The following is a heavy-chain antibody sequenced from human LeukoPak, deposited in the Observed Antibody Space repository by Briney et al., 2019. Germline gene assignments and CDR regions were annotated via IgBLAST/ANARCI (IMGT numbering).Heavy chain of an antibody. CDR2: INHSGST. V-gene: IGHV4-34*01. Sequence: SETLSLTCAVYGGSFSGYYWSWIRQPPGKGLEWIGEINHSGSTNYNPSLKSRVTISVDTSKNQFSLKLSSVTAADTAVYYCARCKRSWAFDYWGQGTLVTVSS. CDR1: GGSFSGYY. D-gene: IGHD6-13*01. J-gene: IGHJ4*02. CDR3: ARCKRSWAFDY.